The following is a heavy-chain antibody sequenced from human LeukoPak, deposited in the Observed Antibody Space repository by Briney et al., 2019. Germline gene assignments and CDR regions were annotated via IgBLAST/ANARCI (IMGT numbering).Heavy chain of an antibody. J-gene: IGHJ3*02. CDR2: IRYDGNNK. D-gene: IGHD4-17*01. V-gene: IGHV3-30*02. CDR1: GFTFSSYG. Sequence: GGPLRLSCAASGFTFSSYGMDWVRHTPGKGLEWVAFIRYDGNNKDYADSVKGRFTISRDNSKDTLYLQMNGLRVEDTAVYYCAKGYGDLVAFDIWGQGTMVTVSS. CDR3: AKGYGDLVAFDI.